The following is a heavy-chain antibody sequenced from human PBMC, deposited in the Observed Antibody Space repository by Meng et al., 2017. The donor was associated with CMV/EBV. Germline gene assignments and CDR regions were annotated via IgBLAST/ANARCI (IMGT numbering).Heavy chain of an antibody. CDR1: GYTFTGYY. D-gene: IGHD2-2*01. V-gene: IGHV1-2*02. J-gene: IGHJ3*02. CDR2: INPNSGGT. CDR3: ARVYQLLSAFDI. Sequence: ASVKVSCKASGYTFTGYYMHWVRQAPGQGLEWMGWINPNSGGTSYAQKFQGRVTMTRDTSISTAYMELSRLRSDDTAVYYCARVYQLLSAFDIWGQGTMVTVSS.